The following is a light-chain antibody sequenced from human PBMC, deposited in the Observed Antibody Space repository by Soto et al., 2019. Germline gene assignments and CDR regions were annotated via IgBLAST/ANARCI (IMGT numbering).Light chain of an antibody. CDR1: TSDVGGYNL. CDR3: SSYAGSSIDV. CDR2: EGT. V-gene: IGLV2-14*02. J-gene: IGLJ1*01. Sequence: QAALTPPASVSGSPGQSITISCSGTTSDVGGYNLVSWYQQHTAKAPKLLIYEGTQRPSGVSSRFSGSKSGNTASLTVSGLQAEDEADYYCSSYAGSSIDVFGTGTKVTVL.